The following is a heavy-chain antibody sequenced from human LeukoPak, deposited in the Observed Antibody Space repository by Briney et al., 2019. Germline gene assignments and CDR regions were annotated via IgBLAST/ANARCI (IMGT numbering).Heavy chain of an antibody. Sequence: LRLSCAASGFTFSSYAMSWVRQHPGKGLEWIGYIYYSGSTYYNPSLKSRVTISVDTSKNQFSLKLSSVTAADTAVYYCARSSPIVVVTAIIRTNWYFDLWGRGTLVTVSS. V-gene: IGHV4-31*02. D-gene: IGHD2-21*02. CDR3: ARSSPIVVVTAIIRTNWYFDL. CDR1: GFTFSSYA. J-gene: IGHJ2*01. CDR2: IYYSGST.